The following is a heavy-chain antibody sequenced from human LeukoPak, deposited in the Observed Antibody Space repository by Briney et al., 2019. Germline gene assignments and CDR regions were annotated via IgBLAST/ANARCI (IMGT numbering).Heavy chain of an antibody. CDR2: VSYTGRT. J-gene: IGHJ3*01. D-gene: IGHD3-22*01. V-gene: IGHV4-59*11. CDR3: ARLLDNDISGDPDTFDV. Sequence: MPWGTLSLTCTLSGGSLSSHYWSWIRQPPGKRLEWIGFVSYTGRTKYNASLQSRVTISIDTSKSQFSLKLTSVTSADTAVYSCARLLDNDISGDPDTFDVWGQGTTVIVSS. CDR1: GGSLSSHY.